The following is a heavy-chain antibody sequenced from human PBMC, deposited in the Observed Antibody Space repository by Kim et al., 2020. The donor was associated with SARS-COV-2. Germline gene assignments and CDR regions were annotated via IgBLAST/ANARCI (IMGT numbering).Heavy chain of an antibody. CDR1: GFSLSTSGMC. V-gene: IGHV2-70*01. CDR3: ARTKLYSYGNYPHYYYGMDV. CDR2: IDWDDDK. D-gene: IGHD5-18*01. Sequence: SGPTLVNPTQTLTLTCTFSGFSLSTSGMCVSWIRQPPGKALEWLALIDWDDDKYYSTSLKTRLTISKDTSKNQVVLTMTNMDPVDTATYYCARTKLYSYGNYPHYYYGMDVWGQGTTVTVSS. J-gene: IGHJ6*02.